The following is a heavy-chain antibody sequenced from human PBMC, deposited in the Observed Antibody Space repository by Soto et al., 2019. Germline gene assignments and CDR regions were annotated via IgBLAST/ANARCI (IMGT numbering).Heavy chain of an antibody. J-gene: IGHJ4*02. Sequence: GESLKISCKGSGYSFASSWIGWVRQMPGKGLEWMGIIYPGDSDTRYSPSFQGQVTISADKSISTAYLQWSSLKASDTAMYYCATPHKVRVTTPFDYWGQGTLVTASS. D-gene: IGHD3-22*01. CDR1: GYSFASSW. CDR3: ATPHKVRVTTPFDY. CDR2: IYPGDSDT. V-gene: IGHV5-51*01.